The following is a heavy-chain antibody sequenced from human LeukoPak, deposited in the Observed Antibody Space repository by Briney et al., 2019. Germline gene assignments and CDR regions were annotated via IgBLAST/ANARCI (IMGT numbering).Heavy chain of an antibody. D-gene: IGHD3-9*01. Sequence: SETLSLTCAVYGGSFSGYYWSWIRQLPGKGLEWIGEINHSGSTNYNPSLKSRVTISVDTSKNQFSLKLSSVTAADTAVYYCARFNVYYDILTGYYPPYYYYGMDVWGQGTTVTVSS. J-gene: IGHJ6*02. CDR3: ARFNVYYDILTGYYPPYYYYGMDV. V-gene: IGHV4-34*01. CDR2: INHSGST. CDR1: GGSFSGYY.